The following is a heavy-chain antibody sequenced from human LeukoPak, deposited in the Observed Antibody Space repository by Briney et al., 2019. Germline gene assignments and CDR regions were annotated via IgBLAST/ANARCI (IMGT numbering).Heavy chain of an antibody. CDR3: ARQSITMVRGVIGRWFDP. Sequence: GGSLRLSCAASGFTFSSYGMHWVRQAPGKGLEWVAFIRYDGSNKYYADSVKGRFTISRDNSKNTLYLQMNSLRAEDTAVYYCARQSITMVRGVIGRWFDPWGQGTLVTVSS. CDR2: IRYDGSNK. J-gene: IGHJ5*02. V-gene: IGHV3-30*02. D-gene: IGHD3-10*01. CDR1: GFTFSSYG.